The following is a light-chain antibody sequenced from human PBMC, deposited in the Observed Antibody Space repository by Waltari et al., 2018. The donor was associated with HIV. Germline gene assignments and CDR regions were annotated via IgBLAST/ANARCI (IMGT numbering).Light chain of an antibody. CDR3: QAWDSSTAV. Sequence: SYDLTQPPSVSVSPGQQASIPCSGDRLGGKYACWYQQKPGQSPVLVIFRDTERPSGIPERFSGSNSGNTATLTITGTQAVDEADYYCQAWDSSTAVFAGGTKLTVL. V-gene: IGLV3-1*01. CDR2: RDT. J-gene: IGLJ3*02. CDR1: RLGGKY.